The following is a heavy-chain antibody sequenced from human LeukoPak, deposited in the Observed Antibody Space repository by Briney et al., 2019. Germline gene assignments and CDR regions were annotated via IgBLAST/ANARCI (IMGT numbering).Heavy chain of an antibody. CDR3: TRGDSSGYYNPTDY. CDR1: GFTFGDYA. D-gene: IGHD3-22*01. CDR2: IRSKAYGGTT. J-gene: IGHJ4*02. V-gene: IGHV3-49*04. Sequence: GGSLRLSCTASGFTFGDYAMSWVRQAPGKGLEWVGFIRSKAYGGTTEYAASVKGRFAISRDDSKSIAYLQMNSLKTEDTAVYYCTRGDSSGYYNPTDYWGQGTLVTVSS.